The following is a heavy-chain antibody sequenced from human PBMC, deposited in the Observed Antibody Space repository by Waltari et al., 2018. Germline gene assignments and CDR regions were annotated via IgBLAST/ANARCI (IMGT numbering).Heavy chain of an antibody. CDR3: AVTTMTGEIDS. CDR1: GYPFTGYH. D-gene: IGHD3-16*01. V-gene: IGHV1-2*06. CDR2: INPKTGGT. Sequence: QVQLVQSGAEVKKPGASVKVSCEASGYPFTGYHIHWVRQAPGQGLEWMGRINPKTGGTLYAQKFQGRITISADTSTDTAYMELSSLRSDDTAVYYCAVTTMTGEIDSWGQGTQVTVSS. J-gene: IGHJ4*02.